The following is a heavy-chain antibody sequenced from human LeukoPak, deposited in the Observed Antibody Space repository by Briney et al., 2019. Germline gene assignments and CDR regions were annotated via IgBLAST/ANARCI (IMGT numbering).Heavy chain of an antibody. Sequence: GRSLRLSCAASGFTFSSYAMHWVRQAPGKGLEYVSAITSSGGSTFYADSVKGRFTISRDNSKNTLYLQMGSLRAEDMAVYYCARIFYDSSGYYYDYWGQGTLVTVSS. V-gene: IGHV3-64*02. CDR1: GFTFSSYA. CDR3: ARIFYDSSGYYYDY. D-gene: IGHD3-22*01. CDR2: ITSSGGST. J-gene: IGHJ4*02.